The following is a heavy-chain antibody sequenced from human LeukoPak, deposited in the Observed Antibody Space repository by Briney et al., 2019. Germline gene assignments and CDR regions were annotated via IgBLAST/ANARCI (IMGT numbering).Heavy chain of an antibody. D-gene: IGHD3-10*01. CDR3: AKGRGGYGSGRGAFDI. V-gene: IGHV3-9*03. J-gene: IGHJ3*02. CDR1: GFTFDDYA. Sequence: GGSLRLSCAASGFTFDDYAMHWVRQAPGKGLEWVSGISWNSGSIGYADSVKGRFTISRDNAKNSLYLQMNSLRAEDMALYYCAKGRGGYGSGRGAFDIWGQGTMVTVSS. CDR2: ISWNSGSI.